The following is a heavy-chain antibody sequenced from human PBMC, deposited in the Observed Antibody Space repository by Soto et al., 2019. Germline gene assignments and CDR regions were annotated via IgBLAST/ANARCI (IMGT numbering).Heavy chain of an antibody. Sequence: PGGSLRLSCAASGFTFSDYYMSWIRQAPGKGLERVSYISSSGSIIYYADSVKGRFTISRDNAKNSLYLQMNSLRAEDTAVYYCARGPYDYVWGSDPPHFDYWGQGTLVTVSS. CDR2: ISSSGSII. J-gene: IGHJ4*02. V-gene: IGHV3-11*01. CDR1: GFTFSDYY. CDR3: ARGPYDYVWGSDPPHFDY. D-gene: IGHD3-16*02.